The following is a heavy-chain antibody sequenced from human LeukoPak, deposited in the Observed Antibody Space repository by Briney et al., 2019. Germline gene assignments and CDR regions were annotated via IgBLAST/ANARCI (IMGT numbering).Heavy chain of an antibody. V-gene: IGHV4-34*01. CDR2: INHSGST. CDR1: GGSVSGYY. CDR3: ARPRLPYHYYYMDV. J-gene: IGHJ6*03. Sequence: ETLSLTCAVYGGSVSGYYWSWIRQPPGKGLEWIGEINHSGSTNYNPSLKSRVTISVDTSKNQFSLKLSSVTAADTAVYYCARPRLPYHYYYMDVWGKGTTVTVSS.